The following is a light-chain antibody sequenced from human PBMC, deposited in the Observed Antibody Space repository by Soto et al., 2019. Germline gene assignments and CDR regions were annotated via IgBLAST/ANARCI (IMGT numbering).Light chain of an antibody. CDR3: QQSYSSPPT. V-gene: IGKV1-39*01. Sequence: IQMTQSPASLSASLEDSVIITCRASQSISNHLNWYQQNPGKAPKLLIFAASSLQSGVPSRSSGSRSGPVFTLTISSLQPEDVETYYCQQSYSSPPTFGQGTKVDIK. CDR2: AAS. CDR1: QSISNH. J-gene: IGKJ1*01.